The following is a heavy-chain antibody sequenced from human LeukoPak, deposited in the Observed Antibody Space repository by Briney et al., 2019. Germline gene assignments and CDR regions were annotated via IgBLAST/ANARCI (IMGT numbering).Heavy chain of an antibody. D-gene: IGHD3-10*01. Sequence: SETLSLTCTVPGGSISSYYWIWIRQPPGKGLEWIGYIYYSGSTNYNPSLKSRVTISVDTSKNQFSLNLSSVTTADTAVYYCARGGSESYRNYYYMDVWGKGTTVTVSS. V-gene: IGHV4-59*01. CDR1: GGSISSYY. CDR3: ARGGSESYRNYYYMDV. J-gene: IGHJ6*03. CDR2: IYYSGST.